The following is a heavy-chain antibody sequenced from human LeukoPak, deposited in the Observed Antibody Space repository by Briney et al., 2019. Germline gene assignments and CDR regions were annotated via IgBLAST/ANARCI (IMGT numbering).Heavy chain of an antibody. CDR3: AAVGWEYSSSPLPMDV. CDR2: IIPIFGTA. D-gene: IGHD6-6*01. J-gene: IGHJ6*02. V-gene: IGHV1-69*13. Sequence: SVKVSCKASGGTFSSYAISWVRQAPGQGLEWMGGIIPIFGTANYAQKFQGRVTITADESTSTAYMELSSLRSEDTAVYYCAAVGWEYSSSPLPMDVWGQGTTVTVSS. CDR1: GGTFSSYA.